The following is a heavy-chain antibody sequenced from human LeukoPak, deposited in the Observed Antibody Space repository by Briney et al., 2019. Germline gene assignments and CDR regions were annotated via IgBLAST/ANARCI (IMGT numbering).Heavy chain of an antibody. CDR3: ARDRYCTGGYCYGGAVDP. Sequence: GASVKVSCKASGYTFTSYGISWVRQAPGQGLEWMGWISAYNGNTNYAQKLQGRVTMTTDTSTSTAYMELRSLRSDDTAVYYCARDRYCTGGYCYGGAVDPWGQGTLVTVSS. V-gene: IGHV1-18*01. CDR2: ISAYNGNT. D-gene: IGHD2-8*02. CDR1: GYTFTSYG. J-gene: IGHJ5*02.